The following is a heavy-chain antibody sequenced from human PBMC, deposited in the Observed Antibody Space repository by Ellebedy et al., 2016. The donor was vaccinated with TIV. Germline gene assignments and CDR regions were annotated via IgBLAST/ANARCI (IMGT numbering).Heavy chain of an antibody. CDR1: GGSITSEAYY. V-gene: IGHV4-31*03. J-gene: IGHJ4*02. CDR2: SDYSGST. Sequence: MPSETLSLTCTVSGGSITSEAYYWSWIRQYPGKCLEWIGFSDYSGSTNYNASLKGRVEISIDKSTNQFSLKLTSVTAADTAVYFCARGGSTVRGVIGYWGQGTLVTVSS. CDR3: ARGGSTVRGVIGY. D-gene: IGHD3-10*01.